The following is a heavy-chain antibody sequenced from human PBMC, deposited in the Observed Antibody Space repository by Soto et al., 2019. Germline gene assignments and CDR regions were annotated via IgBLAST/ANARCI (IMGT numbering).Heavy chain of an antibody. D-gene: IGHD3-10*01. CDR2: ISYDGSNK. V-gene: IGHV3-30-3*01. CDR1: GFTFSSYA. J-gene: IGHJ4*02. CDR3: ARETMVRGRPFDY. Sequence: QVQLVESGGGVVQPGRSLRLSCAASGFTFSSYAMHWVRQAPGKGLEWVAVISYDGSNKYYADSVKGRFTISRDNSKNALYLQMNSLRAADTAVYYCARETMVRGRPFDYLGQGTLVTVSS.